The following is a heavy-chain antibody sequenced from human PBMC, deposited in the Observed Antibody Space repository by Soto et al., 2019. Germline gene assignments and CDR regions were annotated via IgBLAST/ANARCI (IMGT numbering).Heavy chain of an antibody. D-gene: IGHD6-13*01. V-gene: IGHV1-18*01. CDR1: GYTFTSYG. CDR2: ISAYNGNT. J-gene: IGHJ5*02. Sequence: QVQLVQSGAEVKKPGASVKVSCKASGYTFTSYGISWVRQAPGQGLEWMGWISAYNGNTNYAQTLQGRVTMTTDSSTSTAYMEPRSLRSDDTAVYDCARDPTIAAADLNWSEPWGQGTLVSVSS. CDR3: ARDPTIAAADLNWSEP.